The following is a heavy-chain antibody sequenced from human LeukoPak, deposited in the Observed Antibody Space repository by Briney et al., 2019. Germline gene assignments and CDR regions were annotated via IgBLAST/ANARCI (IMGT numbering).Heavy chain of an antibody. J-gene: IGHJ4*02. CDR2: ISGSGGST. V-gene: IGHV3-23*01. CDR3: AKDRGFGEYFPFFY. Sequence: PGGSLRLSCAASGFTFSTYAMSWVRQTPEKGLEWVSAISGSGGSTYYADSVKDRFTISRDNSKNTLYLQMNSLRAEDTAVYYCAKDRGFGEYFPFFYWGQGTLVTVSS. CDR1: GFTFSTYA. D-gene: IGHD3-10*01.